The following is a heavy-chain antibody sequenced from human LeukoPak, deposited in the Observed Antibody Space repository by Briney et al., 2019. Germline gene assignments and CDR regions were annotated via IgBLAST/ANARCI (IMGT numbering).Heavy chain of an antibody. CDR3: AIIHSYGHA. V-gene: IGHV3-66*01. CDR1: GGSISSYY. CDR2: IYSGGST. J-gene: IGHJ5*02. Sequence: PSETLSLTCAVSGGSISSYYWSWIRQPPGKGLEWVSVIYSGGSTYYAASVKGRFTISRDRTKNMLYLQMNNLRAEDTATYYCAIIHSYGHAWGQGTLVTVSS. D-gene: IGHD3-10*01.